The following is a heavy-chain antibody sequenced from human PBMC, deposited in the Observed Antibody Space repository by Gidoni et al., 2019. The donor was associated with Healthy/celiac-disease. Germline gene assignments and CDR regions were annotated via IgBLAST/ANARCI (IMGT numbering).Heavy chain of an antibody. J-gene: IGHJ4*02. D-gene: IGHD3-10*01. CDR1: GGSFSGYY. CDR2: INHSGST. V-gene: IGHV4-34*01. CDR3: ARVAYGSGKVDY. Sequence: QVQLQQWGAGLLKPSETLSLTCAVYGGSFSGYYWSWIRQPPGKGLEWIGEINHSGSTNYNPSLKSRVTISVDTSKNQFSLKLSSVTAADTAVYYCARVAYGSGKVDYWGQGTLVTVSS.